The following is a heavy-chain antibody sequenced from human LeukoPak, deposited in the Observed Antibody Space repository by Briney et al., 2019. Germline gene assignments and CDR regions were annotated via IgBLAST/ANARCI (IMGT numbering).Heavy chain of an antibody. Sequence: PGGSLRLSCAASGFTFSSYAMSWVRQAPGKGLGWVSAISGSGDSTYYADSVKGRFTISRDNSKNTLYLQMNSLRAEDTAIYYCAKEGSSGWFRAYYFDYWGQGTLVTVSS. CDR1: GFTFSSYA. CDR2: ISGSGDST. J-gene: IGHJ4*02. V-gene: IGHV3-23*01. CDR3: AKEGSSGWFRAYYFDY. D-gene: IGHD6-19*01.